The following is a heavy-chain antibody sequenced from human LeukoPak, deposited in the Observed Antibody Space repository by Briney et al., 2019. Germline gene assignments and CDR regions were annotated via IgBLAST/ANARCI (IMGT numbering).Heavy chain of an antibody. J-gene: IGHJ4*02. CDR1: GGSISSYY. V-gene: IGHV4-59*01. D-gene: IGHD6-19*01. CDR2: IFHSGST. CDR3: ARVSGLRSGWYYFDY. Sequence: SETLSLTCTVSGGSISSYYWSWIRQPPGKGLEWIGYIFHSGSTNYNPSLKSRVTISVDTSKNQFSLKLSTVTAADTAVYYCARVSGLRSGWYYFDYWGQGTLVTVSS.